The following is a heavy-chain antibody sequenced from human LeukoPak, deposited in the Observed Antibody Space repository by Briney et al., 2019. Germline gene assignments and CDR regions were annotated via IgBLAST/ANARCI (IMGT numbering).Heavy chain of an antibody. CDR1: GFTFSSYG. V-gene: IGHV3-30*18. Sequence: PGRSLRLSCAASGFTFSSYGMHWVRQAPGKGLGWVAVISYDGSNKYYADSVKGRFTISRDNSKNTLYLQMNSLRAEDTAVYYCAKNGVVGAIDYWGQGTLVTVSS. CDR3: AKNGVVGAIDY. J-gene: IGHJ4*02. CDR2: ISYDGSNK. D-gene: IGHD1-26*01.